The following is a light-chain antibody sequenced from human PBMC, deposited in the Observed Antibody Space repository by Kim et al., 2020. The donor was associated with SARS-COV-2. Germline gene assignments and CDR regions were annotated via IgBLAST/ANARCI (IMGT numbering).Light chain of an antibody. CDR2: QDS. CDR3: QAWDSSTLV. V-gene: IGLV3-1*01. CDR1: KLGDKY. J-gene: IGLJ1*01. Sequence: VSPGQTASITCSVDKLGDKYACWYQQKPGQSPVLVIYQDSKRPSGIPERFSGSNSGNTATLTISGTQAMDEADYYCQAWDSSTLVFGTGTKVTVL.